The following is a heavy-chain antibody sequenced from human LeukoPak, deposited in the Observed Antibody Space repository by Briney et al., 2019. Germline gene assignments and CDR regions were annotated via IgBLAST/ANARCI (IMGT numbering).Heavy chain of an antibody. D-gene: IGHD3-22*01. V-gene: IGHV4-59*01. J-gene: IGHJ5*02. CDR2: IYYSGST. Sequence: SETLSLTCTVSGDSITSDYWAWIRQPPRKGLEWIGCIYYSGSTNYNPSLKSRVTISVDTSKNQFSLELTSVTAADTAIYYCARQYDNTGYYSNWFDPWGQGTLVTVSS. CDR3: ARQYDNTGYYSNWFDP. CDR1: GDSITSDY.